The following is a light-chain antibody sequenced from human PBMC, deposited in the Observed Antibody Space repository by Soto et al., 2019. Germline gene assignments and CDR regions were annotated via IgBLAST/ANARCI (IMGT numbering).Light chain of an antibody. V-gene: IGKV3-20*01. J-gene: IGKJ1*01. CDR2: GAS. CDR3: QRYGRSYCT. CDR1: QSVSTNF. Sequence: IVLTQSPGTLYLSPGEGATLSCRASQSVSTNFFAWYQQKHCQAPRLLIYGASTRATGIPYRFRGSGSLTDVTLTISSVEHGDCAVYYSQRYGRSYCTFRQRTKVDI.